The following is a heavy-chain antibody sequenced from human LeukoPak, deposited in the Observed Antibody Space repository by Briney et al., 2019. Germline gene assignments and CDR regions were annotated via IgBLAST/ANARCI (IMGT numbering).Heavy chain of an antibody. CDR3: ARVAVGPAFDI. J-gene: IGHJ3*02. V-gene: IGHV3-30*04. D-gene: IGHD6-19*01. Sequence: GGSLRLSCAASGFTFSLFAMHWVRQSPGKGLEWVAVISYDGSNKYYADSVKGRFTISRDNSKNTLYLQMNSLRAEDTAVYYCARVAVGPAFDIWGQGTMVTVSS. CDR1: GFTFSLFA. CDR2: ISYDGSNK.